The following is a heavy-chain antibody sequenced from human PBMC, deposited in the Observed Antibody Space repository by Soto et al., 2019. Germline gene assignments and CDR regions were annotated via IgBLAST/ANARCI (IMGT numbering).Heavy chain of an antibody. CDR2: IYHSGST. J-gene: IGHJ4*02. Sequence: PSETLSLTCAVSGGSISSSNWWSWVRQPPGKGLEWIGEIYHSGSTNYNPSLKSQVTISVDKSKNQFSLKLSSVTAADTAVYYCARDPSGSYPFDYWGQGTLVTVSS. CDR1: GGSISSSNW. D-gene: IGHD1-26*01. CDR3: ARDPSGSYPFDY. V-gene: IGHV4-4*02.